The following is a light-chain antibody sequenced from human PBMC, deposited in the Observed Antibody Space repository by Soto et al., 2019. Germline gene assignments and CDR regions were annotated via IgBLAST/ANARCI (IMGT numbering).Light chain of an antibody. V-gene: IGKV3-20*01. J-gene: IGKJ1*01. CDR1: QRVSSNY. CDR2: GTS. Sequence: EIVLTQSPGTLSLSPGERATLSCRASQRVSSNYLAWYQQKPGQAPRLLTYGTSNRATGIPDRFSGSGSGTDFTLTISRLEPEDFAVYYCQQYGSSLTWTFCQGPKVDIK. CDR3: QQYGSSLTWT.